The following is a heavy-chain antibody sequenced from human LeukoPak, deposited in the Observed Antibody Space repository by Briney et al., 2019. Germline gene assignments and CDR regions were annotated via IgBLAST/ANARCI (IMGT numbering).Heavy chain of an antibody. CDR1: GFTFSSYT. Sequence: GGSLRLSCAASGFTFSSYTMNWVRQPPGKGLEWVSNIGTSSTTIYYADSVKGRFTISRDNAKNSLYLQMNSLRAEDTAVYYCALNWGNDFWGQGTLVTVSS. CDR2: IGTSSTTI. CDR3: ALNWGNDF. D-gene: IGHD7-27*01. J-gene: IGHJ4*02. V-gene: IGHV3-48*01.